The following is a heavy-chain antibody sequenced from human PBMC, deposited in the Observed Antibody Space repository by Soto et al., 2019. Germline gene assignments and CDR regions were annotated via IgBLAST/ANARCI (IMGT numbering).Heavy chain of an antibody. D-gene: IGHD7-27*01. Sequence: SETQSLTCTVSGGSISSYYWSWIRQPPGKGLEWIGYIYYSGSTNYNPSLKSRVSISVDTSKNQFSLKQGSVTAADTAVYYCARQLRNWAYFDYWGQGTLVTVSS. CDR2: IYYSGST. V-gene: IGHV4-59*08. CDR3: ARQLRNWAYFDY. J-gene: IGHJ4*02. CDR1: GGSISSYY.